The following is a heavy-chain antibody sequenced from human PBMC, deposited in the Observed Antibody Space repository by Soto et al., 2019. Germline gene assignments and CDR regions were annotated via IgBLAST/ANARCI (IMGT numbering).Heavy chain of an antibody. CDR3: ARWVLTSAGFSDY. V-gene: IGHV6-1*01. J-gene: IGHJ4*02. D-gene: IGHD2-2*01. Sequence: PLESLSVSSANPLDWLSVDMPSCESVRQSPSRAIEWLGRTEYRSKWYKDYAVSGKSRKTINPDTTKNQFSLQLNSVTPEDTDGYYAARWVLTSAGFSDYWGPGTLVTVSS. CDR1: LDWLSVDMPS. CDR2: TEYRSKWYK.